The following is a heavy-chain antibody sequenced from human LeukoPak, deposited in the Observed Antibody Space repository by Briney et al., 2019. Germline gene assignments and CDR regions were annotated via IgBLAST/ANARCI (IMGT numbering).Heavy chain of an antibody. CDR3: ASTYGSGPYHSDY. D-gene: IGHD3-10*01. V-gene: IGHV1-69*13. CDR2: IIPIFGTA. Sequence: GASVKVSCKASGGTFSSYAISWVRQAPGQGLEWMGGIIPIFGTANYAQKFQGRVTITADESTSTAYMELSSLRSADTAVYYCASTYGSGPYHSDYWGQGTLVTVSS. J-gene: IGHJ4*02. CDR1: GGTFSSYA.